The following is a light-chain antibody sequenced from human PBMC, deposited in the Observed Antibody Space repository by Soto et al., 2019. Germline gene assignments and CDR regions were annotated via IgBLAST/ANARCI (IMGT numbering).Light chain of an antibody. CDR2: DDS. V-gene: IGLV3-21*02. CDR3: QVWDRSSDHRGV. CDR1: NIGSES. J-gene: IGLJ2*01. Sequence: SYELTQPPSVSVAPGQTASNTCGGNNIGSESVHWYQKKPGQAPVLVVYDDSDRPSGIPERFSGSNSGNTATLTISRVEAGDEAYYYCQVWDRSSDHRGVFGGGTKLTVL.